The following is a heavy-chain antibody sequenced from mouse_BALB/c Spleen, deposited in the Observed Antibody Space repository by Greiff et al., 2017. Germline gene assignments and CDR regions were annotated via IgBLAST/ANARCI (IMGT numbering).Heavy chain of an antibody. V-gene: IGHV6-6*02. D-gene: IGHD2-1*01. CDR3: TWGKGFAY. CDR1: GFTFSNYW. J-gene: IGHJ3*01. CDR2: IRLKSNNYAT. Sequence: EVKLVESGGGLVQPGGSMKLSCVASGFTFSNYWMNWVRQSPEKGLEWVAEIRLKSNNYATHYAESVKGRFTISRDDSKSSVYLQMNNLRAEDTGIYYCTWGKGFAYWGQGTLVTVSA.